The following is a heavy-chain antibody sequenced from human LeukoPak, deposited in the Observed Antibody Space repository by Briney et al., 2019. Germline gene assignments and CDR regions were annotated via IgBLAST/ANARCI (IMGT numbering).Heavy chain of an antibody. CDR2: IWYDGSNK. V-gene: IGHV3-33*01. CDR1: GFTFSGYG. J-gene: IGHJ4*02. D-gene: IGHD2-2*02. CDR3: ARENYCSSTSCYNFDH. Sequence: GGSLRLSCAASGFTFSGYGMHWVRQAPGKGLEWVAVIWYDGSNKYYADSVKGRSTISRDDSKNTLYLQMNSLRAEDTAVYYCARENYCSSTSCYNFDHWGQGTLVTVSS.